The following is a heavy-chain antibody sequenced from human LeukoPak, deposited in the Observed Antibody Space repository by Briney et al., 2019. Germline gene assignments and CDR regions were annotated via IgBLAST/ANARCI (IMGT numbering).Heavy chain of an antibody. J-gene: IGHJ6*02. D-gene: IGHD2-2*02. CDR3: ARDDRRPDGYCSSTSCSTSYYYYGMDV. CDR1: GYAFTGYY. V-gene: IGHV1-69*13. Sequence: SVKVSCKASGYAFTGYYMHWVRQAPGQGLEWMGGIIPIFGTANYAQKFQGRVTITADESTSTAYMELSSLRSEDTAVYYCARDDRRPDGYCSSTSCSTSYYYYGMDVWGQGTTVTVSS. CDR2: IIPIFGTA.